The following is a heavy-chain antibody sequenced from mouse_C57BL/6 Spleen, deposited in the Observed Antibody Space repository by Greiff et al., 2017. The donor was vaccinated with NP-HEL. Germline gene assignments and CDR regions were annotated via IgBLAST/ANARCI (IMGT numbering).Heavy chain of an antibody. V-gene: IGHV1-50*01. D-gene: IGHD1-1*01. Sequence: QVQLKQPGAELVKPGASVKLSCKASGYTFTSYWMQWVKQRPGQGLEWMGEIDPSDSYTNYNQKFKGKATLTVDTSSSPAYMQLSSLTSEDSAVYYGARGGTRGSSYPLDYWGQGTTLTVSS. CDR3: ARGGTRGSSYPLDY. CDR2: IDPSDSYT. CDR1: GYTFTSYW. J-gene: IGHJ2*01.